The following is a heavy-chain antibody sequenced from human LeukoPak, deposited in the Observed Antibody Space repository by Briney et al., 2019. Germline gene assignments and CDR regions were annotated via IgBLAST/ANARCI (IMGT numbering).Heavy chain of an antibody. Sequence: SETLSLTCTVSGGSISSSSYYWSWIRQPPGKGLEWIGYIDYSGRTSYNPSLRSRVTISVGTSKNNFSLKLSSVTAADTAVYYCARHSSSWYAANWGQGTLVTISS. V-gene: IGHV4-61*03. CDR2: IDYSGRT. CDR3: ARHSSSWYAAN. CDR1: GGSISSSSYY. J-gene: IGHJ4*02. D-gene: IGHD6-13*01.